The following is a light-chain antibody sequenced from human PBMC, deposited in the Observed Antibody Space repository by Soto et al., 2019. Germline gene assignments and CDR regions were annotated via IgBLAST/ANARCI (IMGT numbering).Light chain of an antibody. Sequence: DLQMTQSPSSLSASVGDRVPITCRASQSISNYLNWYQQKPGKAPKLLMYAASSLQSGVPSRFSGSGSGTDFTLTISSLQPEDFATYYCQQSYSTPRTFGQGTKVEIK. CDR2: AAS. V-gene: IGKV1-39*01. CDR3: QQSYSTPRT. CDR1: QSISNY. J-gene: IGKJ1*01.